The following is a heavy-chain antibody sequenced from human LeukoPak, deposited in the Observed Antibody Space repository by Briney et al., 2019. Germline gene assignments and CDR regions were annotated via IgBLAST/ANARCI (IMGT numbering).Heavy chain of an antibody. D-gene: IGHD6-13*01. Sequence: GGTLRLSCAASGFTFSSYGMSWVRQAPGKGLEWVSAISGSGGSTYYADSVKGRFTISRDNSKNTLYLQMNSLRAEDTAVYYCAKDWEITRGAAAPRKGIPFDYWGQGTLVTVSS. CDR2: ISGSGGST. V-gene: IGHV3-23*01. CDR1: GFTFSSYG. CDR3: AKDWEITRGAAAPRKGIPFDY. J-gene: IGHJ4*02.